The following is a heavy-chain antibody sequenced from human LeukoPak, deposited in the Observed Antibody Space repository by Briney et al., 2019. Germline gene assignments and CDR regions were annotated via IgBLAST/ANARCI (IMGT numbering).Heavy chain of an antibody. V-gene: IGHV3-74*01. CDR1: GYTFSSDW. CDR2: INSDGSRV. Sequence: GGSLRLSRAASGYTFSSDWMHWVRQAPGKGLVWVSLINSDGSRVRYADSVKGRFTISRDNADNMLYLQMSSLRAEDTAVYYCARGASGVEQWGQGTLITVSS. CDR3: ARGASGVEQ. J-gene: IGHJ1*01. D-gene: IGHD2-8*01.